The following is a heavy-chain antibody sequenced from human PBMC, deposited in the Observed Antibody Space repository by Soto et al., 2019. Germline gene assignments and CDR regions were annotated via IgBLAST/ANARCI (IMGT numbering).Heavy chain of an antibody. V-gene: IGHV3-7*01. Sequence: ESGGGLVQPGGSLRLSCAASGFTFSSYWMSWVRQAPGKGLEWGANIKQDGSEKYDVDSVKGRFTISRDNAKNSLYLQMNSLRAEDTAVYYCARVFRDIVVVVAATDYYYMDVWGKGTTVTVSS. CDR3: ARVFRDIVVVVAATDYYYMDV. J-gene: IGHJ6*03. D-gene: IGHD2-15*01. CDR1: GFTFSSYW. CDR2: IKQDGSEK.